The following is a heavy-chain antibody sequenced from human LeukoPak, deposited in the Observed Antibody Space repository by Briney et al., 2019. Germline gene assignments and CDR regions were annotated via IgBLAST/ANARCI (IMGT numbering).Heavy chain of an antibody. CDR2: IYTSGST. J-gene: IGHJ4*02. Sequence: PSETLSLTCTVSGGSISSYYWSWIRQPPGKGLEWIGYIYTSGSTNYNPSLKSRVTISVGTSKNQFSLKLSSVTAADTAVYYCARHSIAARRGGFDYWGQGTLVTVSS. D-gene: IGHD6-6*01. V-gene: IGHV4-4*09. CDR1: GGSISSYY. CDR3: ARHSIAARRGGFDY.